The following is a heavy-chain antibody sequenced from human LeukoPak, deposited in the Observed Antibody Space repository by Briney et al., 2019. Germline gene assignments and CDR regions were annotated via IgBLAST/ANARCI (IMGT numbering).Heavy chain of an antibody. J-gene: IGHJ6*02. CDR2: IWYDGSNK. CDR1: GFTFSSYG. CDR3: ARELAAAEHPKDYYYYGMDV. D-gene: IGHD6-13*01. Sequence: GGSLRLSCAASGFTFSSYGMHWVRQAPGKGLEWVAVIWYDGSNKYYADSVKGRFTISRDNSKNTLYLQMNSLRAEDTAVYYCARELAAAEHPKDYYYYGMDVWGQGTTVTVSS. V-gene: IGHV3-33*08.